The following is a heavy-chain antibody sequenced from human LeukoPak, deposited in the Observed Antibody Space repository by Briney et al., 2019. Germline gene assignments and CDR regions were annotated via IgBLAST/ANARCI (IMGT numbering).Heavy chain of an antibody. D-gene: IGHD3-10*01. J-gene: IGHJ4*02. V-gene: IGHV3-23*01. CDR2: ISGSGGTT. CDR1: GFTFSTYA. CDR3: AKHRASGMWSDFDY. Sequence: PGGSLRLSRAASGFTFSTYAMNWVRQAPGKGLEWVSSISGSGGTTYYADSVQGRFTISRDNSKNTLYLQMNSLRAEDTASYYCAKHRASGMWSDFDYWGQGTLVTVSS.